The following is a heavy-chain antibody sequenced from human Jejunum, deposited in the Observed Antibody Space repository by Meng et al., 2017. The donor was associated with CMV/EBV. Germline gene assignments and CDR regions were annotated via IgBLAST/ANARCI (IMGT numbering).Heavy chain of an antibody. CDR3: ARGADDHNNYYYGVDV. V-gene: IGHV3-30-3*01. D-gene: IGHD5-24*01. J-gene: IGHJ6*02. CDR2: ISFDGSDR. Sequence: TLTTRARHWLRQAPGRGLEWVALISFDGSDRLYADSVKGRFTISRDNSKNTLYLQMNSLRSEDTAVFYCARGADDHNNYYYGVDVWGQGTTVTVSS. CDR1: TLTTRA.